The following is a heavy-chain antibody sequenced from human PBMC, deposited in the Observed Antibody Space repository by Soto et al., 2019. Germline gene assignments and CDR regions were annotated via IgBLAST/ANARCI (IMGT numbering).Heavy chain of an antibody. CDR1: GFTFSSHA. CDR3: AKDRLGDCSGGSCYENGMDV. Sequence: PGGSLRLSCTASGFTFSSHAMTWVRQAPGKGLEWVSGLSDSGISIYYADSVKDRLTISRDNSENTLYLQMNSLRAEDTAVYYCAKDRLGDCSGGSCYENGMDVLGQGTTVTVSS. V-gene: IGHV3-23*01. CDR2: LSDSGISI. J-gene: IGHJ6*02. D-gene: IGHD2-15*01.